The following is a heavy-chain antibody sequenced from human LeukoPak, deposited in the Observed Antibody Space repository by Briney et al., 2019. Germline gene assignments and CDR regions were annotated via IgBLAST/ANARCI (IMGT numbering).Heavy chain of an antibody. V-gene: IGHV1-46*01. D-gene: IGHD5-18*01. CDR3: ARDRNTAMALPDY. CDR2: INPSGGST. J-gene: IGHJ4*02. CDR1: GYTFTSYY. Sequence: GASVTVSCTSSGYTFTSYYMHWVRPAPGQGLEWMGIINPSGGSTSYAQKFQGRVTMTRDTSTSTVYMELSSLRSEDTAVYYCARDRNTAMALPDYWGQGTLVTVSS.